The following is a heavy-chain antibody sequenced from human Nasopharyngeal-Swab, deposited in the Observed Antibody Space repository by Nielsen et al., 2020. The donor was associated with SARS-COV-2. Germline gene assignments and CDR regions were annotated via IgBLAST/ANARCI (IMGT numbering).Heavy chain of an antibody. CDR1: GFSFDEYV. D-gene: IGHD3-10*01. Sequence: GGSLRLSCAASGFSFDEYVMHWVRQAPGKGLEWVSGISWNSGSIGYADSVKGRFTISRDNAKNSLYLQMNSLRAEDTALYYCALGPYYYGSGSAPTQYGMDVWGQGTTVTVSS. J-gene: IGHJ6*02. CDR3: ALGPYYYGSGSAPTQYGMDV. CDR2: ISWNSGSI. V-gene: IGHV3-9*01.